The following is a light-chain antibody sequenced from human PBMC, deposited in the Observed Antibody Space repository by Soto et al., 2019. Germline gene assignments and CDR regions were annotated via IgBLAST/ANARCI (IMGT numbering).Light chain of an antibody. CDR2: AVS. J-gene: IGLJ1*01. CDR1: SSDVGGYNY. CDR3: SSYTTNSTPYV. V-gene: IGLV2-14*01. Sequence: QSALTQPASVSGSPGQSITISCTGSSSDVGGYNYVSWYQQHPGKAPKLIIYAVSNRPSGVSNRFSGSKSGNTASLTISGLQAEDEADYYCSSYTTNSTPYVFGTGTKLTVL.